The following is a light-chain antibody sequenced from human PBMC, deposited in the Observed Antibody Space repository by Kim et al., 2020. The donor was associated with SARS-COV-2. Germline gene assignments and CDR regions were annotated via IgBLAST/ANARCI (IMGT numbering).Light chain of an antibody. V-gene: IGKV1D-13*01. Sequence: SASVGDRITITCRASQGISSALAWYQQKPGKAPQLLISNASRLASGVPSRFSGSGSGTDFTLAISKLQPEDLATYSCQQFKNYPYTFGQGTKLEL. CDR2: NAS. CDR3: QQFKNYPYT. J-gene: IGKJ2*01. CDR1: QGISSA.